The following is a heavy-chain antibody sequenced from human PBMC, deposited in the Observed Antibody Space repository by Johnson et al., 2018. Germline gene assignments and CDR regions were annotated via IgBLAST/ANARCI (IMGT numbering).Heavy chain of an antibody. J-gene: IGHJ3*02. Sequence: QVQLQESGPGLVKPSETLSLTCTVSGGSISSYYWSWIRQPPGKGLEWIGYIYYSGSTNYNPSLKSRVTISVDTSKNQFSLKLSSVTAADTAVYYCTTGRRGAFDIWGQGTMVTVSS. D-gene: IGHD1-1*01. CDR1: GGSISSYY. CDR3: TTGRRGAFDI. V-gene: IGHV4-59*01. CDR2: IYYSGST.